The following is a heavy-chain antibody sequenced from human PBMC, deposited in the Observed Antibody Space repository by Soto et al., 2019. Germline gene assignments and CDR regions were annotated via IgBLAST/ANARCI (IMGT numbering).Heavy chain of an antibody. J-gene: IGHJ5*02. CDR3: ARGGGTILAPLP. CDR1: GYTFTGYF. CDR2: INPNSGAT. V-gene: IGHV1-2*02. Sequence: QVQLEQSGAEVKKPGASVKVSCKASGYTFTGYFMHWVRQAPGQGLEWMGWINPNSGATKYAQKFQGRVTLSRDTSISTACMELSGLRSDDTAVYYCARGGGTILAPLPWGQGTLVTVSS. D-gene: IGHD3-3*01.